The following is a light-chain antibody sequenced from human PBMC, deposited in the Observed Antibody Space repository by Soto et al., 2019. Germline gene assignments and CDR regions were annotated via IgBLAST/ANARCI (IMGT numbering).Light chain of an antibody. CDR2: YIS. Sequence: EIVLTQSQGTLSLSPGETASLSCRASQSAGNFLAWYQQKPGQAPRLLIYYISTRATGIPARFSGSGSGTEFTLTINSLQSEDSAVYYCQQHNQWPIPFGQVGRPAIK. CDR1: QSAGNF. CDR3: QQHNQWPIP. J-gene: IGKJ5*01. V-gene: IGKV3D-15*01.